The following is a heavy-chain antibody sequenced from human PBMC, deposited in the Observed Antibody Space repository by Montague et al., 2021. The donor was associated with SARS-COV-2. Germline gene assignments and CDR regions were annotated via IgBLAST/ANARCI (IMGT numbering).Heavy chain of an antibody. Sequence: SETLSLTSTVSGDSISNYYWSWIRQPPGKGLEWIAYIYFSGSTNYNPSLESRVSISVITSRNQLSLRLRSVTAADTAVCYCARHSGYYDRSGYYDYWGQGTLVTVS. D-gene: IGHD3-22*01. CDR3: ARHSGYYDRSGYYDY. V-gene: IGHV4-59*08. J-gene: IGHJ4*02. CDR1: GDSISNYY. CDR2: IYFSGST.